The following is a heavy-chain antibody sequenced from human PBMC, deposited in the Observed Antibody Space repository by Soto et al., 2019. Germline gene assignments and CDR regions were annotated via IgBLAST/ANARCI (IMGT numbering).Heavy chain of an antibody. D-gene: IGHD5-18*01. V-gene: IGHV3-15*07. Sequence: GGSLRLSCAASGFTFSNAWMNWVRQAPGKGLEWVGRIKSKTDGGTTDYAAPVKGRFTISRDDSKNTLYLQMNSLKTEDTAVYYCTTGRDTAMVPINNWFDPWGQGTLVTVSS. J-gene: IGHJ5*02. CDR3: TTGRDTAMVPINNWFDP. CDR1: GFTFSNAW. CDR2: IKSKTDGGTT.